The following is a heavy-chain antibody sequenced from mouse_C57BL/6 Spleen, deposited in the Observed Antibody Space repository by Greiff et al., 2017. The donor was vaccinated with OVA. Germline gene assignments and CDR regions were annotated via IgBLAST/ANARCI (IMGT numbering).Heavy chain of an antibody. CDR1: GYTFTSYG. CDR3: ARYPYYFDY. Sequence: VKLMESGAELARPGASVKLSCKASGYTFTSYGISWVKQRTGQGLEWIGEIYPRSGNTYYNEKFKGKATLTADKSSSTAYMELRSLTSEDSAVYFCARYPYYFDYWGQGTTLTVSS. V-gene: IGHV1-81*01. J-gene: IGHJ2*01. CDR2: IYPRSGNT.